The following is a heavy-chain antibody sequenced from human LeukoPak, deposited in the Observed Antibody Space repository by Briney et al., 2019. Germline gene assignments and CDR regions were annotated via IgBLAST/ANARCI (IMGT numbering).Heavy chain of an antibody. CDR3: ASQQLAPYYFDY. D-gene: IGHD6-13*01. J-gene: IGHJ4*02. V-gene: IGHV4-59*01. CDR1: GGSISSYY. CDR2: IYYSGST. Sequence: SETLSLTCTVSGGSISSYYWSWIRQPPGKGLEWIGYIYYSGSTNYNPSPKSRLTISVDTSKNHFSLKLISVTAADTAVYYCASQQLAPYYFDYWGQGTLVTVSS.